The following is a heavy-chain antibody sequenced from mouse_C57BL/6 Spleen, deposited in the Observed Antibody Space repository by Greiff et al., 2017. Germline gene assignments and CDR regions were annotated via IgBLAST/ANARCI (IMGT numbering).Heavy chain of an antibody. D-gene: IGHD3-2*02. V-gene: IGHV1-55*01. J-gene: IGHJ2*01. CDR3: AREAQATSYFDY. CDR1: GYTFTSYW. CDR2: IYPGSGST. Sequence: QVQLQQPGAELVKPGASVKMSCKASGYTFTSYWITWVKQRPGQGLEWIGDIYPGSGSTNYNEKFKSKATLPVDTSSSTAYMQLSSLTSEDSAVYYCAREAQATSYFDYWGQGTTLTVSS.